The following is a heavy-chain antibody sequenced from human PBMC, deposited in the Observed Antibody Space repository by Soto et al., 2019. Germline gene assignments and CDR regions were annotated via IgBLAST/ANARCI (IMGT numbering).Heavy chain of an antibody. V-gene: IGHV3-30*18. CDR2: ISYDGRVE. J-gene: IGHJ6*02. CDR3: AKVGGLVPAAKYYYGLDV. CDR1: GFTFSGFG. Sequence: GGSLRLSCAGSGFTFSGFGIHWVRQAPGKGLEWLALISYDGRVEYYPESVKGRTTISKDNSNNTAFLQINSLTTDDTAVYYLAKVGGLVPAAKYYYGLDVWGQGTTVTVSS. D-gene: IGHD2-2*01.